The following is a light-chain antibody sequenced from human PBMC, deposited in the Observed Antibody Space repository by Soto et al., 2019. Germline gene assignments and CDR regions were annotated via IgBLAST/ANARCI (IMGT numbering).Light chain of an antibody. CDR1: QSVGYH. CDR2: DAF. CDR3: QQRINRSYT. V-gene: IGKV3-11*01. J-gene: IGKJ2*01. Sequence: EIVLTQSPATLSLSPGERVTLSCRASQSVGYHLAWYQQKPGQAPRLLIYDAFNRATGIPARFSGSGSGTDFTLTISSLEPEDFAVYYCQQRINRSYTFGQGTRLEIK.